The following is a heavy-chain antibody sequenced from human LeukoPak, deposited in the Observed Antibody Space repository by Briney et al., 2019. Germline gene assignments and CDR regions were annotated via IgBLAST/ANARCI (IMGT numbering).Heavy chain of an antibody. CDR1: GFTFRSYS. J-gene: IGHJ4*02. D-gene: IGHD1-26*01. CDR3: GRGVDY. CDR2: ISPGSTTI. V-gene: IGHV3-48*02. Sequence: GGSLRLSCAASGFTFRSYSMNWVRQAPGKGLEWVSYISPGSTTIYYADSVKGRFTISRDNAKNSLYLQMNSLRDEDTAVYYWGRGVDYWGQGTLVTVPS.